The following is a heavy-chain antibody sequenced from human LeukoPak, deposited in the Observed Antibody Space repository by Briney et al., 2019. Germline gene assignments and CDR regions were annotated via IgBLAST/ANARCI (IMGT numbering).Heavy chain of an antibody. Sequence: GGSLRLSCAASGYIFNDYAMTWVRQPPGKGLEWVSTISGGSGTTYYADSVKGRFTISRDNSKNTLYLQMNSLRADDTAVYYCVNGYYSYDYWGQGTLVTVSS. CDR1: GYIFNDYA. D-gene: IGHD3-3*01. V-gene: IGHV3-23*01. CDR2: ISGGSGTT. J-gene: IGHJ4*02. CDR3: VNGYYSYDY.